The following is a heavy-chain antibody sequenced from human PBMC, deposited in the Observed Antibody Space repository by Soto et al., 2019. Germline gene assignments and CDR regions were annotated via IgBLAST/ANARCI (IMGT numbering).Heavy chain of an antibody. CDR1: GGTFSSYA. J-gene: IGHJ4*02. CDR2: IIPIFGTA. CDR3: ARDQYSSGCSTTGCVFAY. D-gene: IGHD6-19*01. V-gene: IGHV1-69*12. Sequence: QVQLVQSGAEVKKPGSSVKVSCKASGGTFSSYAISWVRQAPGQGLEWMGGIIPIFGTANYAQKFQGRVTVTADESTSTAYMEQSSLRSEDTVVYYCARDQYSSGCSTTGCVFAYWGQGTLVTVSS.